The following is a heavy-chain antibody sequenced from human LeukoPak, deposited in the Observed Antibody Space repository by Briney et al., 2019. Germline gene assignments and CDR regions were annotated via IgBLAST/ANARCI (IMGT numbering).Heavy chain of an antibody. CDR2: LSPYNGNT. J-gene: IGHJ5*02. Sequence: SASVPVSCKDCGYSFTSYFLIWVQQAPGQGLEGMGWLSPYNGNTNYAQNLQGRITITTDTSTSTAYMELRSLRSDDTAVYYCARDHCSSTRCPLCCFDPCGEGTLVSVSS. D-gene: IGHD2-2*01. CDR3: ARDHCSSTRCPLCCFDP. CDR1: GYSFTSYF. V-gene: IGHV1-18*01.